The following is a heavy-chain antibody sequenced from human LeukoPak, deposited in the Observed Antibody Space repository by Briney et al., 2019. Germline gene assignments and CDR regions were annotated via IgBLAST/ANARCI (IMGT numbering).Heavy chain of an antibody. V-gene: IGHV4-39*01. D-gene: IGHD2-21*02. CDR2: IHYSGTT. Sequence: SETLSLTCTVSGNSVSGSGYYWAWVRQPPGKGLEWLGNIHYSGTTYYNPSLKSRVTMSVDTSKNQFSLKLSSVTAADTAVYYCAGPNFYSLDVWGKGTTVTVSS. CDR1: GNSVSGSGYY. CDR3: AGPNFYSLDV. J-gene: IGHJ6*04.